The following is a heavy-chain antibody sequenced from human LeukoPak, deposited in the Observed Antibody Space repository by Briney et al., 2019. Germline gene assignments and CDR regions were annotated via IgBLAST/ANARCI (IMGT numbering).Heavy chain of an antibody. Sequence: PGGSLRLSCAASGFTFSNCSMNWVRQAPGKGLEWVSYISGSSDSIQYAGSVKGRFTISRDNAKNSLYLQMNSLRAEDTAVYYCATRERGDTYGYKSWGQGTLVTVSS. J-gene: IGHJ4*02. CDR1: GFTFSNCS. D-gene: IGHD5-18*01. V-gene: IGHV3-48*01. CDR3: ATRERGDTYGYKS. CDR2: ISGSSDSI.